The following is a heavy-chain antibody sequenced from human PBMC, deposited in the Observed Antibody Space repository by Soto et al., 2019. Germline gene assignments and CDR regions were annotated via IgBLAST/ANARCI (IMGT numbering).Heavy chain of an antibody. Sequence: LRLSCAASGFTFSGYAMHWVRQAPGKGLEWVAVISYDGGNKYYADSVKGRFTISRDNSKNTLYVQMNSLRAEDTAVYYCARGGGGYRHYGMDVWGQGTTVTVSS. CDR1: GFTFSGYA. D-gene: IGHD2-15*01. CDR3: ARGGGGYRHYGMDV. J-gene: IGHJ6*02. V-gene: IGHV3-30-3*01. CDR2: ISYDGGNK.